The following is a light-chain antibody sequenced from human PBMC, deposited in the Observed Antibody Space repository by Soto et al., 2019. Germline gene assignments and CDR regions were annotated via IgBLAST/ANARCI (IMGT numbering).Light chain of an antibody. CDR3: QVWDSSDVV. J-gene: IGLJ2*01. Sequence: SYELTQPLSVSVALGQTARITCGGNNIGSKNVHWYQQKPGQAPVLVLYRDSNRPSGIPDRFSGSNSGNTATLTISRVQVGDEGDYYCQVWDSSDVVFGGGTKLTVL. V-gene: IGLV3-9*01. CDR2: RDS. CDR1: NIGSKN.